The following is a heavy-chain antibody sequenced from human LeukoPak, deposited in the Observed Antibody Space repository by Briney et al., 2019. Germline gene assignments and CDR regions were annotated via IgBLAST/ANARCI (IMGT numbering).Heavy chain of an antibody. J-gene: IGHJ5*02. CDR3: ARWSDNWNFYWFDP. D-gene: IGHD1-7*01. CDR1: GYTFTSYG. Sequence: GASVEVSCKASGYTFTSYGISWVRQAPGQGLEWMGWISAYNGNTNYAQKLQGRVTMTTDTSTSTAYMELRSLRSDDTAVYYCARWSDNWNFYWFDPWGQGTLVTVSS. CDR2: ISAYNGNT. V-gene: IGHV1-18*01.